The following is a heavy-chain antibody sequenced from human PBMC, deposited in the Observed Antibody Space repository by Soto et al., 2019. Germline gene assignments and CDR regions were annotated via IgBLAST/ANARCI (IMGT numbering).Heavy chain of an antibody. V-gene: IGHV4-61*01. D-gene: IGHD3-3*01. CDR2: IYYSGST. CDR3: ARLGNYDSSPFDP. Sequence: PSETLSLTCTVSGGSVGSGSYYWSWIRQPPGKGLEWIGYIYYSGSTNYNPSLKSRVTISVDTSKNQFSLKLSSVTAADTAVYYCARLGNYDSSPFDPWGQGTLVTVSS. J-gene: IGHJ5*02. CDR1: GGSVGSGSYY.